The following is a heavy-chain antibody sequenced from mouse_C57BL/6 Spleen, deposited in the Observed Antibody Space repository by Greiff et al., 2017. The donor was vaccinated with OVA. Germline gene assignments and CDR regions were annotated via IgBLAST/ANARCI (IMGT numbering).Heavy chain of an antibody. Sequence: EVQLQQSGPELVKPGASVKISCKASGYTFTDYYMNWVKQSHGKSLEWIGDINPNNGGTSYNQKFKGKATLTVDKSSSTAYMELRSLTSEDSAVYYCARESPYYYGSTLHWYFDVWGTGTTVTVSS. D-gene: IGHD1-1*01. CDR1: GYTFTDYY. CDR2: INPNNGGT. J-gene: IGHJ1*03. V-gene: IGHV1-26*01. CDR3: ARESPYYYGSTLHWYFDV.